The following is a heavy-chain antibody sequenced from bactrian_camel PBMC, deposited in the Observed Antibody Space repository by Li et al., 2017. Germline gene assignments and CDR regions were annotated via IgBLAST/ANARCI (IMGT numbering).Heavy chain of an antibody. CDR3: ARAPPYIGSWDY. D-gene: IGHD6*01. Sequence: HVQLVESGGGSVQTGGSLRLACVVSGLTAKICTWNWYRQLPGKGRELTSTLTADGSTYYYGDSVKGRFTISQDNARNAVDLQMNSLKTEDTGVYYCARAPPYIGSWDYWGQGTQVTVS. V-gene: IGHV3S53*01. J-gene: IGHJ4*01. CDR2: LTADGST. CDR1: GLTAKICT.